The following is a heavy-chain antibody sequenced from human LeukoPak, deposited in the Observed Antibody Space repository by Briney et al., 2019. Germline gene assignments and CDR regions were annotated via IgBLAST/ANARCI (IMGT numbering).Heavy chain of an antibody. CDR2: IYYSGST. CDR3: ARDWYSSSWSGFDP. Sequence: SETLSLTCTVSGGSVSSGSYYWSWIRQPPGKGLEWIGYIYYSGSTNYNPSLKSRVTISVDTSKNQFSLKLSSVTAADTAVYYCARDWYSSSWSGFDPWGQGTLVTVSS. CDR1: GGSVSSGSYY. V-gene: IGHV4-61*01. D-gene: IGHD6-13*01. J-gene: IGHJ5*02.